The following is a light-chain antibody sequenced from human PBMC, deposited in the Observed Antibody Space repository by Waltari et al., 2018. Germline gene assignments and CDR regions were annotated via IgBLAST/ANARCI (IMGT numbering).Light chain of an antibody. Sequence: EIVLTQSPATLSLSPGERVTLSCRASHSVGSYLAWYQQQPGQAPRLLIHQASTSAAGIPARFSGSGSGTDFTLTISSLEPEDFAVYYCQQRGSWPPAFGGGTKVEIK. CDR2: QAS. J-gene: IGKJ4*01. CDR1: HSVGSY. V-gene: IGKV3-11*01. CDR3: QQRGSWPPA.